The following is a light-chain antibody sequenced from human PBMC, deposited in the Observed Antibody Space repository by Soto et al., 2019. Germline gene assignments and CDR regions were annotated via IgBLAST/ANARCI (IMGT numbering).Light chain of an antibody. CDR1: SSNIGGNS. CDR3: GSWDSSLSAYV. J-gene: IGLJ1*01. CDR2: DDN. Sequence: QSALTHPPSVSAAPAQKVTISCSGSSSNIGGNSVSWYQQLPGTAPKLLSYDDNKRPSGIPDRFSGSKSGTSATLGITGFQTGDEADYYGGSWDSSLSAYVFGTGTKVTVL. V-gene: IGLV1-51*01.